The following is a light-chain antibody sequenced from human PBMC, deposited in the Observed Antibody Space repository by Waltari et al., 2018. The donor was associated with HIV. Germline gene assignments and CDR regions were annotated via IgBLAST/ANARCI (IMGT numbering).Light chain of an antibody. Sequence: HSVLTQPASVSGSPGQSITISCSGPTSDMSSLNFVSWYQQSSGRAPKLIIFEVSSRHSGISVRFSGSTAGDTASLTISALRTEDEADYFCSSYSPRGSVVFGGGTKVTVL. CDR3: SSYSPRGSVV. CDR1: TSDMSSLNF. J-gene: IGLJ3*02. V-gene: IGLV2-14*01. CDR2: EVS.